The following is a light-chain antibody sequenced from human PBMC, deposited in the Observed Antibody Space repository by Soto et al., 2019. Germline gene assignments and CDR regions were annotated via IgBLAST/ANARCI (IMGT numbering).Light chain of an antibody. CDR3: QSYDSSLSGPYV. CDR2: GNS. V-gene: IGLV1-40*01. Sequence: QPVLTQPPSVSGAPGQRVTISCTGSSSNIGAGYDVHWYQQLPGTAPKLLIYGNSNRPSGVPDRFSGSKSGTSASLAITGLQAEDEADYYCQSYDSSLSGPYVFGTGTKVTVL. CDR1: SSNIGAGYD. J-gene: IGLJ1*01.